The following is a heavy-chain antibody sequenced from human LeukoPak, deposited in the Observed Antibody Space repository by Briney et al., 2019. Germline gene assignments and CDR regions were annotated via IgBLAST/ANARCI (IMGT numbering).Heavy chain of an antibody. J-gene: IGHJ4*02. CDR1: GFTFSNYA. D-gene: IGHD3-22*01. V-gene: IGHV3-23*01. CDR3: AKGSDSSGYLDY. CDR2: ISGNGYST. Sequence: PGESLRLSCAAPGFTFSNYAMTWVRQAPGKGLEWVSCISGNGYSTHYADSVKGRFTISRDNSKNTLYLQMNSLRAEDTAVYYCAKGSDSSGYLDYWGQGTLVTVSS.